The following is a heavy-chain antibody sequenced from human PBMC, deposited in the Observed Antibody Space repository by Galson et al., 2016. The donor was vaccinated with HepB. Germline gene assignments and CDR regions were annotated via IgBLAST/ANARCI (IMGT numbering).Heavy chain of an antibody. CDR2: ISGSGGST. Sequence: SLRLSCAASGFTFSSHAMSWVRQAPGKGLEWVSAISGSGGSTYYADSAKGRFTISRDSSKNTLYLQMNSLRAEDTAVYYCAKAPPLVWRGYFDYWGQGTLVTVSS. CDR1: GFTFSSHA. CDR3: AKAPPLVWRGYFDY. V-gene: IGHV3-23*01. J-gene: IGHJ4*02. D-gene: IGHD5/OR15-5a*01.